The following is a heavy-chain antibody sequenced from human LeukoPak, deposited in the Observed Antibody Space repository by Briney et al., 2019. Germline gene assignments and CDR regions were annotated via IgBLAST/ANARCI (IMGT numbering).Heavy chain of an antibody. D-gene: IGHD3-22*01. J-gene: IGHJ4*02. Sequence: GGSLRLSCAASGFTFSSYSMNWVRQAPGKGLEWVSYISSSSSTIYYADSVKGRFTISRDNAKNSLYLQMNSLRAEDTAVYYCARVSSYYDSSGFLDYWGQGTLVTVSS. CDR1: GFTFSSYS. CDR2: ISSSSSTI. V-gene: IGHV3-48*01. CDR3: ARVSSYYDSSGFLDY.